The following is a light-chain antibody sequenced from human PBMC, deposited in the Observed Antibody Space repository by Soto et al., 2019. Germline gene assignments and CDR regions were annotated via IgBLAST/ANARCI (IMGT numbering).Light chain of an antibody. V-gene: IGLV1-40*01. J-gene: IGLJ3*02. Sequence: QSVLTQPPSVSGAPGQRVTISCTGSSSNIGAGYVHWYQQLPGTAPKLLIYGNSNRPSGVPDRFSGSKSGTSASLVITGLQAEDEADYHCQSYDSSLSGSVFGGGTKLTVL. CDR1: SSNIGAGYV. CDR3: QSYDSSLSGSV. CDR2: GNS.